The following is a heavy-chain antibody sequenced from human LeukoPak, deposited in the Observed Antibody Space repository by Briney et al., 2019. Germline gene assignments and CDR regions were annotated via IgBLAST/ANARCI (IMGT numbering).Heavy chain of an antibody. V-gene: IGHV4-59*08. D-gene: IGHD1-1*01. Sequence: SEGLSVTCIVPGGSISSYYWSWIWQPPGKGLEWIGYIYYSGSTNYNPSLKSRVTISVDTSKNQFSLKLSSVTAADTAVYYCARHDTTNGAFDIWGQGTMVTVSS. J-gene: IGHJ3*02. CDR1: GGSISSYY. CDR3: ARHDTTNGAFDI. CDR2: IYYSGST.